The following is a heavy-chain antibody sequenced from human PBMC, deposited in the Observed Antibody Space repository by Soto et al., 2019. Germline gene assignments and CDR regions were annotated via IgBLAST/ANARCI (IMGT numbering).Heavy chain of an antibody. J-gene: IGHJ4*02. CDR3: ARDNWNSY. V-gene: IGHV3-74*01. CDR2: INPDGGST. Sequence: EVHLVESGGGLVQPGGSLRLSCAASGFTFNLYWLHWVRQAPGKGLVWGSRINPDGGSTTSADSVKGRFNISTDNTKNTVYLQMNGLGAEDTAIYYCARDNWNSYWGQGALVTVSS. D-gene: IGHD1-7*01. CDR1: GFTFNLYW.